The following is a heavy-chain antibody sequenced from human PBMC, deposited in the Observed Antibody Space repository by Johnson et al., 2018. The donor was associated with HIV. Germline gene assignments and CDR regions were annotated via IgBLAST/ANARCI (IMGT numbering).Heavy chain of an antibody. V-gene: IGHV3-30-3*01. J-gene: IGHJ3*02. CDR1: GFSFSSYA. Sequence: QVQLVESGGGVVQAGRSLRLSCAASGFSFSSYALHWVRQAPGKGLEWVAVVSYETTNKHYADSVKGRFTISRDDSKSIAYLQMNSLKTEDTAVYYCTRALYRYYYDSSGLVPYDALDIWGQGTMVTVSS. D-gene: IGHD3-22*01. CDR3: TRALYRYYYDSSGLVPYDALDI. CDR2: VSYETTNK.